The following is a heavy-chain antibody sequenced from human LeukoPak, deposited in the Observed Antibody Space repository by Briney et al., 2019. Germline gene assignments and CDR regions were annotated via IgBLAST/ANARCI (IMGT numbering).Heavy chain of an antibody. V-gene: IGHV4-4*02. CDR2: VYHGGST. CDR1: GGSITSSNW. D-gene: IGHD3-22*01. Sequence: SETLSLTCAVSGGSITSSNWWSWVRQPPGKGLVWFGEVYHGGSTNYNPSLKSRVTISVDKSKSQFSLELSSVTAADTAVYYCAWGLYDSRGYYHFDLWGRGSLVTVSS. J-gene: IGHJ2*01. CDR3: AWGLYDSRGYYHFDL.